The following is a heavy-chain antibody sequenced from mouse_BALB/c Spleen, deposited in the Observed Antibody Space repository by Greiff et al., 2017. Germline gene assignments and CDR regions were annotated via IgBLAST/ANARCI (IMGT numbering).Heavy chain of an antibody. J-gene: IGHJ3*01. Sequence: VKLMESGPGLVAPSQSLSITCTVSGFSLTSYGVHWVRQPPGKGLEWLGVIWAGGSTTYNSALMSRLSISKDNSKSHVFFKMNSLQTDDTAMYYCARDGNYGAWFADWGQGTLVTVSA. CDR1: GFSLTSYG. CDR2: IWAGGST. D-gene: IGHD2-1*01. V-gene: IGHV2-9*02. CDR3: ARDGNYGAWFAD.